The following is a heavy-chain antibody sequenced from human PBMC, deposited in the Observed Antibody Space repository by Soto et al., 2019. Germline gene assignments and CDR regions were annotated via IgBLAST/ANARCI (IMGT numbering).Heavy chain of an antibody. CDR2: IYYSGST. J-gene: IGHJ6*02. CDR3: ARLTLEGAVRPGSSGSYYAPLYYYGMDV. V-gene: IGHV4-39*01. CDR1: GGSISSSSYY. D-gene: IGHD3-10*01. Sequence: SETLSLTCTVSGGSISSSSYYRGWIRQPPGKGLEWIGSIYYSGSTYYNPSLKSRVTISVDKSKNQFSLKLSSVTAADTAVYYCARLTLEGAVRPGSSGSYYAPLYYYGMDVWGQGTTVTVSS.